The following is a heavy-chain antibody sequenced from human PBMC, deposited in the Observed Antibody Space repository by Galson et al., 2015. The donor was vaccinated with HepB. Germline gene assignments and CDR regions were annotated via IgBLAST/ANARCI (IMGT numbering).Heavy chain of an antibody. D-gene: IGHD1-26*01. CDR3: ARDSAVGATTQGDDAFDI. J-gene: IGHJ3*02. V-gene: IGHV3-33*01. Sequence: SLRLSCAATGFTFSNYGMHWVRQAPGKGLEWVAVIWYDGSNKYYVDSVRGRFTISRDNSKNTLYLQMNSLRAEDTAVYYCARDSAVGATTQGDDAFDIWGQGTMVTVSS. CDR1: GFTFSNYG. CDR2: IWYDGSNK.